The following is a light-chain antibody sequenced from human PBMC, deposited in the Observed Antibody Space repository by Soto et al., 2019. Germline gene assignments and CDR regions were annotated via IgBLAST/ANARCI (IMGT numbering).Light chain of an antibody. J-gene: IGKJ1*01. V-gene: IGKV1-5*02. CDR3: QKYMSYS. CDR1: LDCSAW. CDR2: CSA. Sequence: IPMTQSPCSVSAFVGDRVTIICQGSLDCSAWFAWYQQKPGNALKLLIYCSAALKRGVPSRFSGSGSGTDFAITLSRVQPEDFESYHYQKYMSYSFGEGTKVDIK.